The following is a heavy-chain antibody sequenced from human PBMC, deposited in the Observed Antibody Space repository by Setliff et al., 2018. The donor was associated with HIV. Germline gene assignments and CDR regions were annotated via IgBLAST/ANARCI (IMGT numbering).Heavy chain of an antibody. CDR3: ARFVHGSVWYSSSYYYYMDV. D-gene: IGHD2-21*01. CDR2: IYPGYSDT. V-gene: IGHV5-51*01. J-gene: IGHJ6*03. Sequence: PGEYLKISCKGSGYSFNNYWIGWVRQMSGKGLEWMGIIYPGYSDTTCSPSFQGEVNISVDKAISTAYLPWSSLKASVTAMYYCARFVHGSVWYSSSYYYYMDVWGKGTTVTVSS. CDR1: GYSFNNYW.